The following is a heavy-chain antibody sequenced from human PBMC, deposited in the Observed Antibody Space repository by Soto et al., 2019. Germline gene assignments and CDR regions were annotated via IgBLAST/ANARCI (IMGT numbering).Heavy chain of an antibody. CDR3: AEPPLRYCTNGVCFTTDY. CDR2: IYHSGST. J-gene: IGHJ4*02. Sequence: QVQLQESGPGLVKPSWTLSLTCAVSSGSISSSNWWSWVRQPPGKGLSWIGEIYHSGSTNYNPSLKSRVTISVDKSKNQFSLKLSAVTAADTAVYYCAEPPLRYCTNGVCFTTDYWGQGTLVTVSS. D-gene: IGHD2-8*01. V-gene: IGHV4-4*02. CDR1: SGSISSSNW.